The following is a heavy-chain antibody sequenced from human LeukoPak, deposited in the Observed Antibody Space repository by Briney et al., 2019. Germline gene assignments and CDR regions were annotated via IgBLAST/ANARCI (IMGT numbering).Heavy chain of an antibody. V-gene: IGHV3-7*01. D-gene: IGHD6-19*01. CDR1: GSTFSSYW. J-gene: IGHJ4*02. CDR3: ARGYNGWLVAFVDY. CDR2: IKQDGSEK. Sequence: GGSLRLSCAASGSTFSSYWMSWVRQAPGKGLEWVANIKQDGSEKYYVDSAKGRFTISRDNAKNSLYLQMNSLRAEDTAVYYCARGYNGWLVAFVDYWGQGTLVTVSS.